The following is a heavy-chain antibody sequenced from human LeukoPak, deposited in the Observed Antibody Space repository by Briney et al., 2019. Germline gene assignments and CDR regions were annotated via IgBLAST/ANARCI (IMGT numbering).Heavy chain of an antibody. J-gene: IGHJ4*02. CDR3: ALAGYSGSYSGYYFDY. Sequence: GGSLRLSCAASGFTFSNYGMSWVRQAPGKGREWVSIISDSGGTTYYADSVKGRFTISRDNSKNTLYLQMNSLRAEDTAVYYCALAGYSGSYSGYYFDYWGRGTLVTVSS. CDR2: ISDSGGTT. CDR1: GFTFSNYG. V-gene: IGHV3-23*01. D-gene: IGHD1-26*01.